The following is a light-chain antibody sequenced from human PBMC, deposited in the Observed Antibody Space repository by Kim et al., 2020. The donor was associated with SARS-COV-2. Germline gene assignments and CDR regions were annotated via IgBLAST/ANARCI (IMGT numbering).Light chain of an antibody. CDR1: QDISTW. CDR3: QQSHTLWT. V-gene: IGKV1-5*03. J-gene: IGKJ1*01. Sequence: DIQMTQSPSTLSASVGDRVTISCRASQDISTWMAWFQQRAGEAPRLLIYKASNLESGVPSRFSGSGSGTELTLTISSLQPDDFATYYCQQSHTLWTFGQGTKVDIK. CDR2: KAS.